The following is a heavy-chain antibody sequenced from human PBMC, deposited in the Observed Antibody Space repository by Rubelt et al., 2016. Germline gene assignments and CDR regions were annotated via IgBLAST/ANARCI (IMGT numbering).Heavy chain of an antibody. Sequence: EVQLLESGGGLVQPGGSLRLSCAASGFTFSSYAMSWVRQAPGKGLEWVSGLSGSSSATYYADSVKGQFTTSRDNSKDIWYLQMTSLRAEDTAVYYCARVLGYCSGTSCSGDYWGQGTLVTVSS. CDR2: LSGSSSAT. J-gene: IGHJ4*02. CDR1: GFTFSSYA. D-gene: IGHD2-2*01. V-gene: IGHV3-23*01. CDR3: ARVLGYCSGTSCSGDY.